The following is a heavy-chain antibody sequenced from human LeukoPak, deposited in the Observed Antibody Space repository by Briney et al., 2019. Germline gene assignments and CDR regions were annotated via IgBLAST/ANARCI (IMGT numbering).Heavy chain of an antibody. CDR1: GFNFDDHA. D-gene: IGHD2-15*01. J-gene: IGHJ4*02. CDR3: AREDCSGGDCTSFDY. V-gene: IGHV3-74*01. CDR2: INSDGSST. Sequence: GRSLRLSCTTSGFNFDDHAMHWVRQAPGKGLVWVSRINSDGSSTSYADSVKGRFSISRDDAKNTLYLQMNSLRAEDTAVYYCAREDCSGGDCTSFDYWGQGTLVTVSS.